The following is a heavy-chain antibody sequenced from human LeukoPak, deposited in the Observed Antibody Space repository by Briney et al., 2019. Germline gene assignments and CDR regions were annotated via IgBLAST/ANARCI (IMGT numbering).Heavy chain of an antibody. CDR2: ISSSGSTI. J-gene: IGHJ4*02. CDR1: GFTFSDYY. CDR3: ARARYCSSTSCTWYYDFWSGYYHVYFDY. D-gene: IGHD3-3*01. Sequence: GGSLRLSCAASGFTFSDYYMSWIRQAPGKGLEWVSYISSSGSTIYYAVSVKGRFTISRDNAKNSLYLQMNSLRAEDTAVYYCARARYCSSTSCTWYYDFWSGYYHVYFDYWGQGTLVTVSS. V-gene: IGHV3-11*01.